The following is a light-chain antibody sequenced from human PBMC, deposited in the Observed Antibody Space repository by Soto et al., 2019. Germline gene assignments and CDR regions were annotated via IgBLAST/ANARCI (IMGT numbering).Light chain of an antibody. CDR1: QTVTSAY. CDR2: GAS. V-gene: IGKV3-20*01. Sequence: EIVLTQSPGTLSLCPGERATLSCRASQTVTSAYLAWYQQKPGQAPRLLIHGASSRATGIPDRFSGSGSGTDFTLTISRLEPEDFAVYYCQQRGTFGGGTKVDIK. CDR3: QQRGT. J-gene: IGKJ4*01.